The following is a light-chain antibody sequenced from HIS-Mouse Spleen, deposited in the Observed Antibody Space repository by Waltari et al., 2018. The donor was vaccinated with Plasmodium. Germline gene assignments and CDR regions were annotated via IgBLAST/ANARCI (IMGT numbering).Light chain of an antibody. CDR2: DVS. V-gene: IGLV2-14*03. Sequence: QPALTQPASVSGSPGQSITISCTGTSSDVGGSNYVPWYQQHPGKAPKRMIYDVSNRPSGVSNRFSGSKSGNTASLTISGLQAEDEADYYCSSYTSSNTLVFGGGTKLTVL. CDR3: SSYTSSNTLV. J-gene: IGLJ2*01. CDR1: SSDVGGSNY.